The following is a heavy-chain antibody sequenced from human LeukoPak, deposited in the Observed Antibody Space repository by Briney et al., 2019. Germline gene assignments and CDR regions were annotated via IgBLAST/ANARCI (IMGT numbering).Heavy chain of an antibody. D-gene: IGHD6-19*01. CDR3: ARDYDDTSGWYVGF. J-gene: IGHJ4*02. CDR2: ISNDGSNE. V-gene: IGHV3-30-3*01. CDR1: GFTFSDFW. Sequence: GGSLRLSCAGSGFTFSDFWMTWVRQTPGKGLEWVAVISNDGSNEYYTDSVKGRFTISRDNSKNTLYVQMSSLRVEDTAVYYCARDYDDTSGWYVGFWGQGTLVTVSS.